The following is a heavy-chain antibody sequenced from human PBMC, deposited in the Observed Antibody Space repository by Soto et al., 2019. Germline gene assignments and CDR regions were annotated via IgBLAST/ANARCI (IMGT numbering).Heavy chain of an antibody. V-gene: IGHV4-31*03. CDR3: ARHSYCSSICWFDP. CDR2: IYYSGST. J-gene: IGHJ5*02. Sequence: SETLSLTCTVSGASISSGGYYWSWIRQHPGKGLEWIGYIYYSGSTYYNPSLKSRVTMSVDTSKNQFSLKLSSVTAADTAVYYCARHSYCSSICWFDPWGQGTLVTVSS. D-gene: IGHD2-2*01. CDR1: GASISSGGYY.